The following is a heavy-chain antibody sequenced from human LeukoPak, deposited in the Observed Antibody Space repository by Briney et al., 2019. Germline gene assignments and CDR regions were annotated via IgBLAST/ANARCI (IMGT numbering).Heavy chain of an antibody. Sequence: ASVKVSCKASGGTFSSYAIGWVRQAPGQGLEWMGRIIPIFGIASYAQKFQGRVTITADKSTSTAYMELSSLRSEDTAVYYCASSYGSGSSTYYYYGLDVWGQGTTVTVSS. CDR2: IIPIFGIA. V-gene: IGHV1-69*04. CDR1: GGTFSSYA. CDR3: ASSYGSGSSTYYYYGLDV. J-gene: IGHJ6*02. D-gene: IGHD3-10*01.